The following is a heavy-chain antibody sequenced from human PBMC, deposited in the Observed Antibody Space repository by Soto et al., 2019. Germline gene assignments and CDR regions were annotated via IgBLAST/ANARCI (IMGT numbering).Heavy chain of an antibody. D-gene: IGHD3-16*01. CDR1: GFTFRNYA. V-gene: IGHV3-30-3*01. CDR2: ISYDGDNK. J-gene: IGHJ6*02. CDR3: ARPWGQLSTYYYGMDT. Sequence: GGSLRLSCAASGFTFRNYAMHWVRQAPGKGLEWVATISYDGDNKYYTDSMEGPFTISRDNSKNTLYLQMNSLRPEDTAVYYCARPWGQLSTYYYGMDTWGQGATVTVSS.